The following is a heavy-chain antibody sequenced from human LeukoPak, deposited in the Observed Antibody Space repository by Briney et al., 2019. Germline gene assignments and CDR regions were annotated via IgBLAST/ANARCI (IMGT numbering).Heavy chain of an antibody. CDR2: INHSGST. J-gene: IGHJ6*03. CDR1: GGSFSGYY. V-gene: IGHV4-34*01. Sequence: SETLSLTCAVYGGSFSGYYWSWIRQPPGKGLEWIGEINHSGSTNYNPSLKSRVTISVDTSKNQFSLKLSSVTAADTAVYYCARDADSYGYYYYYMDVWGKGTTVTVSS. D-gene: IGHD5-18*01. CDR3: ARDADSYGYYYYYMDV.